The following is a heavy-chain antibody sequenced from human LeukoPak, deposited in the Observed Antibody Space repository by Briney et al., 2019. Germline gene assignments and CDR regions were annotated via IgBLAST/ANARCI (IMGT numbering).Heavy chain of an antibody. J-gene: IGHJ5*02. Sequence: ASVKVSCKASGYTFTGYYMHWVRQAPGQGLEWMGWINPNSGGTSYAQKFQGRVTMTRDTSISTAYMELSRLRSDDTAVYYCARDGSYYDFWSGYPVGWFDPWGQGTLVTVSS. CDR1: GYTFTGYY. CDR2: INPNSGGT. CDR3: ARDGSYYDFWSGYPVGWFDP. D-gene: IGHD3-3*01. V-gene: IGHV1-2*02.